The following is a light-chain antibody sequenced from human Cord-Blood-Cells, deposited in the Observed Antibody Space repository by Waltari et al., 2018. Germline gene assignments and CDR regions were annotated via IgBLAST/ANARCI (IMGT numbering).Light chain of an antibody. CDR2: DAS. V-gene: IGKV3D-20*01. Sequence: EIVLTQSPATLSLSPGERATLSCGASQSVSSSYLAWYQQKPGLAPRLLIDDASSRATGIPERFSGSGAGTDFTLTISRLEPEDFAVYYCQQYGSSPSFGEGTRLEIK. CDR3: QQYGSSPS. CDR1: QSVSSSY. J-gene: IGKJ5*01.